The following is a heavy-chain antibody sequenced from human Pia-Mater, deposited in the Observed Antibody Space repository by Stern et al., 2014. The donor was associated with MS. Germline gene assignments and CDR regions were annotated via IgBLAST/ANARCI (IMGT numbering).Heavy chain of an antibody. Sequence: VQLVESGGGLVKPGRSLRLSCAASGFTVSSYSMNWVRQAPGKGLEWVSSISTSGIYKYYADSVKGRFTISRDNAKNSLYLQMSSLRAEDTAVYYCTRAPGITASGSHFDYWGQGILVTVSS. CDR3: TRAPGITASGSHFDY. CDR1: GFTVSSYS. D-gene: IGHD6-19*01. V-gene: IGHV3-21*01. CDR2: ISTSGIYK. J-gene: IGHJ4*02.